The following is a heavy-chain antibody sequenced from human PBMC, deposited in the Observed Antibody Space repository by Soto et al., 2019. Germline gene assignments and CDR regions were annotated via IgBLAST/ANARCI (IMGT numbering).Heavy chain of an antibody. D-gene: IGHD5-18*01. V-gene: IGHV3-23*01. J-gene: IGHJ4*02. CDR2: ISASGGTT. CDR3: AKDGLGAYGYGSYYFAF. Sequence: GGALRLSCAASGFTFSNYAMSWVRQAPGKGLEWVSTISASGGTTYYADSVKGRFTISRDKSKNTLYLQMNSLRAEDTAVYYCAKDGLGAYGYGSYYFAFWARGTLVTVSS. CDR1: GFTFSNYA.